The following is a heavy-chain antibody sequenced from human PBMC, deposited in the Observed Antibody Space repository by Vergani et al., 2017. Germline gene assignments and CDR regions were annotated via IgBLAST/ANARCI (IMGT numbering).Heavy chain of an antibody. Sequence: QVQLQQWGAGLLKPSETLSLTCAFYGGSFSGYYWSWIRQPPGKGLEWIGEINHSGSTNYNPSLKSRVTISVDTSKNQFSLKLSSVTAADTAVYYCARSVVVVPAAIVYYYYYYYMDVWGKGTTVTVSS. D-gene: IGHD2-2*01. J-gene: IGHJ6*03. CDR2: INHSGST. V-gene: IGHV4-34*01. CDR1: GGSFSGYY. CDR3: ARSVVVVPAAIVYYYYYYYMDV.